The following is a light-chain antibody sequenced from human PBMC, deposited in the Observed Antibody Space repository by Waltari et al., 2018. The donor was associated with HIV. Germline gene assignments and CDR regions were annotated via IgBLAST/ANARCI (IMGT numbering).Light chain of an antibody. CDR3: QVWDTNTDQYVI. V-gene: IGLV3-21*01. J-gene: IGLJ2*01. Sequence: SYVLTQPLSVSVASGKTARITCGGENIGSKSVNWYQKQPGQAPVMVIYHDTDRPSGIPDRFSGSNSEDTATLTIRRVEAGDEADYFCQVWDTNTDQYVIFGGGTNLAV. CDR1: NIGSKS. CDR2: HDT.